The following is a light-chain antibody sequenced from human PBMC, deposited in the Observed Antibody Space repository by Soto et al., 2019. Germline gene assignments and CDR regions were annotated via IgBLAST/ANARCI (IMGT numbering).Light chain of an antibody. CDR3: QQYYSTPLA. CDR1: QSFLYSSNNKNY. J-gene: IGKJ4*01. Sequence: DMVMTHCTASLAVSLCEMCTINCKSIQSFLYSSNNKNYLAWYQQKPGQPPKLLVYWASTRESGVPDRFSGSGSGTDFTLTISSLQAEDVAVYYCQQYYSTPLAFGGGTKVDIK. CDR2: WAS. V-gene: IGKV4-1*01.